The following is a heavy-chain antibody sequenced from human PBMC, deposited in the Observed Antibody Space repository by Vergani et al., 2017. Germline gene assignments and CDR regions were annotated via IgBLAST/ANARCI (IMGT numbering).Heavy chain of an antibody. Sequence: QVQLVQSGAEVKKPGSSVKVSCKASGVTFSSYAISWVRQAPGQGLEWMGGIIPIFGTANYAQKFQGRVTITADESTSTAYMELSSLRSEDTAVYYCAREGVPIVVVPAARRYFDLWGRGTLVTVSS. V-gene: IGHV1-69*01. CDR3: AREGVPIVVVPAARRYFDL. J-gene: IGHJ2*01. D-gene: IGHD2-2*01. CDR1: GVTFSSYA. CDR2: IIPIFGTA.